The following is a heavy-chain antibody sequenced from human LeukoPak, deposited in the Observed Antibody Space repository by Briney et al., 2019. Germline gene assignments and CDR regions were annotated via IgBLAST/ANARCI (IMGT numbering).Heavy chain of an antibody. V-gene: IGHV5-51*01. CDR3: ASRDYGSTWSDP. D-gene: IGHD4/OR15-4a*01. J-gene: IGHJ5*02. CDR2: IHPGDYTT. CDR1: RYSLSTYW. Sequence: GESLKISSKGFRYSLSTYWIGWVRQPPGRGLEWMGIIHPGDYTTQYTSSFQGQVTISVDKSTGTAYLQWNSLKASDTAMYYCASRDYGSTWSDPWGQGTLVTVSS.